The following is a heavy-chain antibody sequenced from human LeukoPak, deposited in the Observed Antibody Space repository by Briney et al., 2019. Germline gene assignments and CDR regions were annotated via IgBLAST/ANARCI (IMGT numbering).Heavy chain of an antibody. V-gene: IGHV4-4*02. CDR2: IYLRGNI. CDR1: GFTFSSFW. Sequence: NTGGSLRLSCAASGFTFSSFWMSWVRQAPGKGLEWVGEIYLRGNINYNPSLESRATISVDESKTQLSLRLESVTAADTAVYYCARGTITTVTDSWGPGTLVTVSS. CDR3: ARGTITTVTDS. D-gene: IGHD4-17*01. J-gene: IGHJ4*02.